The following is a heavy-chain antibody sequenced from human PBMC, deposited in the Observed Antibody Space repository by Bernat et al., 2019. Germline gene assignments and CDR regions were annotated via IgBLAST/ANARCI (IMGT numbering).Heavy chain of an antibody. CDR1: GFTFSSYS. J-gene: IGHJ4*02. CDR2: ISSSSSTI. V-gene: IGHV3-48*01. Sequence: EVQLVESGGGLVQPGGSLRLSCAASGFTFSSYSMNWVRQAPGKGLEWVSYISSSSSTIYYADSVKGRFTISRDNAKNSLYLQMNSLRAEDTAVYYWARELGVVAAPAGGRGDYWGQGTLVTVSS. CDR3: ARELGVVAAPAGGRGDY. D-gene: IGHD2-15*01.